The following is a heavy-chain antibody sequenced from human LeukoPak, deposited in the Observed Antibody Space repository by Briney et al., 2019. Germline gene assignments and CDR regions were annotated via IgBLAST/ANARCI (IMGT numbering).Heavy chain of an antibody. V-gene: IGHV1-2*02. J-gene: IGHJ6*02. D-gene: IGHD5-12*01. CDR2: INPNSDGT. CDR1: GYTFTGYY. CDR3: ARESLLGMVAMGQSSYYGMDV. Sequence: ASVKVSCKASGYTFTGYYMHWVRQAPGQGLEWMGWINPNSDGTNYAQKFQGRVTMTRDTSISTAYMELSRLRSDDTAVYYCARESLLGMVAMGQSSYYGMDVWGQGTKVTVSS.